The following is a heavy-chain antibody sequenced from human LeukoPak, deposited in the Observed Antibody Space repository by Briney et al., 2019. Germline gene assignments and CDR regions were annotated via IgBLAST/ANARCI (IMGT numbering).Heavy chain of an antibody. V-gene: IGHV3-74*01. CDR3: ARVFLYYYGSGSYSDY. Sequence: PGGSLRLSCAASGFTFSSYWMHWVRQAQGKGLVWVSRINSDGSSTSYADSVKGRFTISRDNAKNTLYLQMNSLRAEDTAVYYCARVFLYYYGSGSYSDYWGQGTLVTVSS. D-gene: IGHD3-10*01. J-gene: IGHJ4*02. CDR1: GFTFSSYW. CDR2: INSDGSST.